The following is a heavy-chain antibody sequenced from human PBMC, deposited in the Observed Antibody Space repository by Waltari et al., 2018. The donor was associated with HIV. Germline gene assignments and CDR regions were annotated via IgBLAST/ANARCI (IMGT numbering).Heavy chain of an antibody. CDR1: GGTFSSYA. Sequence: QVQLVQSGAAVKKPGSSVKVSCKAPGGTFSSYAISCVRPAPRPGLEWMGRIIPILGIANYAQKFQGRVTITADKSTSTAYMELSSLRSEDTAVYYCAREGGGDYGELPGWFDPWGQGTLVTVSS. J-gene: IGHJ5*02. D-gene: IGHD4-17*01. CDR3: AREGGGDYGELPGWFDP. CDR2: IIPILGIA. V-gene: IGHV1-69*04.